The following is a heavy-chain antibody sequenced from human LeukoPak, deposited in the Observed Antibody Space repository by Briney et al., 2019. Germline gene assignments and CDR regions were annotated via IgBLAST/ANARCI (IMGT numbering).Heavy chain of an antibody. CDR1: GGTFSSYA. Sequence: SVKVSCKASGGTFSSYAISWVRQAPGQGLEWMRGIIPIFGTANYAQKFQGRVTITREDSTSTAYMELNSLRSEDTAVYYCARGYCSGGSCYCGSLYYMDVWGKGTTVTVPS. J-gene: IGHJ6*03. D-gene: IGHD2-15*01. V-gene: IGHV1-69*05. CDR2: IIPIFGTA. CDR3: ARGYCSGGSCYCGSLYYMDV.